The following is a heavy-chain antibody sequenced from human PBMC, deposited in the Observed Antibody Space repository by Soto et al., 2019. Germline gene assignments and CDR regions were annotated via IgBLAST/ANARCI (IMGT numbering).Heavy chain of an antibody. CDR1: GFTFSSYS. V-gene: IGHV3-21*01. D-gene: IGHD3-3*01. Sequence: GGSLRFSCAASGFTFSSYSMNWVRQAPGKGLEWVSSISSSSSYIYYADSVKGRFTISRDNAKNSLYLQMNSLRAEDTAVYYCARAYRRLRFLEWLSYWYFDLWGRGTLVTVSS. J-gene: IGHJ2*01. CDR2: ISSSSSYI. CDR3: ARAYRRLRFLEWLSYWYFDL.